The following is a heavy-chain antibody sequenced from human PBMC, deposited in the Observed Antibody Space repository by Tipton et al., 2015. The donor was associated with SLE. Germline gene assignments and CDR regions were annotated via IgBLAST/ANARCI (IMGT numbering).Heavy chain of an antibody. J-gene: IGHJ3*02. Sequence: TLSLTCTVSGGSINSYYWSWIRQPPGKGLEWIGEINHSGSTNYNPSLKSRVTISVDTSKNQFSLKLSSVTAADTAVYYCARLQAARTIWGQGTMVTVSS. CDR2: INHSGST. CDR1: GGSINSYY. D-gene: IGHD6-6*01. CDR3: ARLQAARTI. V-gene: IGHV4-34*01.